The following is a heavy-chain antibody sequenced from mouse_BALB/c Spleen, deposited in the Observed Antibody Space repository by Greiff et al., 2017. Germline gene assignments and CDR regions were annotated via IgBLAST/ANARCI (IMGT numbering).Heavy chain of an antibody. J-gene: IGHJ1*01. D-gene: IGHD4-1*01. CDR1: GYTFTSYY. V-gene: IGHV1S56*01. CDR2: IYPGNVNT. Sequence: QVHVKQSGPELVKPGASVRISCKASGYTFTSYYIHWVKQRPGQGLEWIGWIYPGNVNTKYNEKFKGKATLTADKSSSTAYMQLSSLTSEDSAVYFCARTGTWYFDVWGAGTTVTVSS. CDR3: ARTGTWYFDV.